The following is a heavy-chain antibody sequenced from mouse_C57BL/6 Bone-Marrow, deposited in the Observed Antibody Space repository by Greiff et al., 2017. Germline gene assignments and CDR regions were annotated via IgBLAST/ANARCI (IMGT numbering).Heavy chain of an antibody. V-gene: IGHV7-1*01. J-gene: IGHJ4*01. Sequence: VQGVESGGGLVQSGRSLRLSCATSGFPFSDFYMEWVRQAPGKGLEWIAASRNKANAYTTEYSASVKGRVIVSRDTSQSILDLQMNALRAEDTAIDYCARDACYDYCAMDYWGQGTSVTVSS. CDR3: ARDACYDYCAMDY. CDR1: GFPFSDFY. CDR2: SRNKANAYTT.